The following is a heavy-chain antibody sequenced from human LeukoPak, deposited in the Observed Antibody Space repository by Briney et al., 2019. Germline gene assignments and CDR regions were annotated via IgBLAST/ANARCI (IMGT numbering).Heavy chain of an antibody. CDR3: ARDRGEYEWDV. CDR2: ISTSSGYI. D-gene: IGHD2-2*01. Sequence: GGSLRLSCAASRFNFNSFVMGWVRQPPGKGLEWVSSISTSSGYIFYADSLKGRVTISRDNAKNSLYLQMNSLRAEDTAVYYCARDRGEYEWDVWGKGTTVTVSS. J-gene: IGHJ6*04. V-gene: IGHV3-21*06. CDR1: RFNFNSFV.